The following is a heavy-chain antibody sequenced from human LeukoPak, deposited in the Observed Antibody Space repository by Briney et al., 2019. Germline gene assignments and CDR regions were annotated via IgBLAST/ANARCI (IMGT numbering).Heavy chain of an antibody. CDR1: GYTFTSCY. CDR3: ARDVSGVTGGRAFDI. D-gene: IGHD1-26*01. CDR2: INPSGGST. J-gene: IGHJ3*02. Sequence: GASVKVSCKASGYTFTSCYMHWVRQAPGQGLEGMGIINPSGGSTSYAQKFQGRVTMTRDMSTSTVYMELSSLRSEDTAVYYCARDVSGVTGGRAFDIWGQGTMVTVSS. V-gene: IGHV1-46*01.